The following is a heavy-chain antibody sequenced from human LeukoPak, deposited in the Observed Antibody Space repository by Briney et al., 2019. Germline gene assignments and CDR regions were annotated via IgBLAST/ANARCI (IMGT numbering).Heavy chain of an antibody. D-gene: IGHD4-17*01. CDR1: GYTFTGYY. CDR2: INPNSGGT. J-gene: IGHJ5*02. Sequence: ASVKVSCKASGYTFTGYYMHWVRQAPGQGLEWMGWINPNSGGTNYAQKFQGRVTMTRDTSTSTAYMELSRLRSDDTAVYYCAREHMTTVTTYWLDPWGQGTLVTVSS. V-gene: IGHV1-2*02. CDR3: AREHMTTVTTYWLDP.